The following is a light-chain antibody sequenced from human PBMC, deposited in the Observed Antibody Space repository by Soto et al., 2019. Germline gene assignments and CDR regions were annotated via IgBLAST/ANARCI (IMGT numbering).Light chain of an antibody. V-gene: IGLV2-14*01. J-gene: IGLJ1*01. Sequence: QSALTQPASVSGSPGQSITISCAGTSSDVGTYNFVSWYQQYPGKAPKLIIYDVSNRPSGVSNRFSGSKSGNTASLTISGLQAEDEAAYYCSSYATSSTVFGTGTKLTVL. CDR2: DVS. CDR3: SSYATSSTV. CDR1: SSDVGTYNF.